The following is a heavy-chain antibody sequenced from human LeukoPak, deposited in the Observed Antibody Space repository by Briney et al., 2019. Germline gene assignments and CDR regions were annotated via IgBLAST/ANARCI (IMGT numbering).Heavy chain of an antibody. CDR1: GGSISNYY. D-gene: IGHD3-22*01. Sequence: SETLSLTCTVSGGSISNYYWSWIRQPAGKGLEWIGHIYTSGSTNYNPSLKSLVTMSVDTSKNQFSLKLSSVTAADTAVYYCARDGPNYYDSSGYYARGTFDIWGQGTMVTVSS. V-gene: IGHV4-4*07. CDR3: ARDGPNYYDSSGYYARGTFDI. J-gene: IGHJ3*02. CDR2: IYTSGST.